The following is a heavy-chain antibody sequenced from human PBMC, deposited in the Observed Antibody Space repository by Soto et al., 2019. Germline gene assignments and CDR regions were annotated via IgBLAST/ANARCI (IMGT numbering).Heavy chain of an antibody. CDR2: MNPNSGNT. CDR3: ARTNSVGDHPLIYGDAFDI. D-gene: IGHD2-21*02. J-gene: IGHJ3*02. Sequence: ASVKVSCKASGYTFTSYDINWVRQATGQGLEWMGWMNPNSGNTGYAQKFQGRVTMTRNTSISTAYMELSSLRSEDTAVYYCARTNSVGDHPLIYGDAFDIWGQGTMVTVSS. CDR1: GYTFTSYD. V-gene: IGHV1-8*01.